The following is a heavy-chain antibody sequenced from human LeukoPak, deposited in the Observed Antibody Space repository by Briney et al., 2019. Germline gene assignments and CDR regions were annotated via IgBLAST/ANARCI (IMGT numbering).Heavy chain of an antibody. CDR1: GYSISSGYY. CDR2: IYHSGTT. Sequence: PSETLSLTCAVSGYSISSGYYWGWIRQSPEKGLEWIGSIYHSGTTYYNPSLKSRVTISIDTSKNQSSLNLNSVTAADTAVYYCARLKESYYDYVWGSYRLDWFDPWGQGTLVTVSS. CDR3: ARLKESYYDYVWGSYRLDWFDP. J-gene: IGHJ5*02. V-gene: IGHV4-38-2*01. D-gene: IGHD3-16*02.